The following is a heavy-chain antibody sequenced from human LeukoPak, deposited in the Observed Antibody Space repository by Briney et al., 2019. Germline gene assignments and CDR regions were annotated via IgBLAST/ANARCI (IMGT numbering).Heavy chain of an antibody. Sequence: GGSLRLSCAASGFTFSSYAMSWVRQAPGKGLEWVSTISGGGVTTYYADSVKGRFTISRDNAKNSLYLQMNSLRAEDTAVYYCATLTGYYNVAVDYWGQGTLVTVSS. CDR2: ISGGGVTT. J-gene: IGHJ4*02. CDR3: ATLTGYYNVAVDY. V-gene: IGHV3-23*01. CDR1: GFTFSSYA. D-gene: IGHD3-9*01.